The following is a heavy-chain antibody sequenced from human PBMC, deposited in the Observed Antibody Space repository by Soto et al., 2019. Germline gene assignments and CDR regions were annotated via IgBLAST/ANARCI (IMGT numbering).Heavy chain of an antibody. D-gene: IGHD1-26*01. CDR3: ARGGRGSNGARAFDL. J-gene: IGHJ3*01. Sequence: GGSLRLSCAASGFTFSDHYMDWVRQAPGKGLEWVGRIRNQANSYTTEYAASVKGRFTISRDASKNSLFLQMNSLRTDDTALYYCARGGRGSNGARAFDLWGQGTMVTVSS. CDR2: IRNQANSYTT. CDR1: GFTFSDHY. V-gene: IGHV3-72*01.